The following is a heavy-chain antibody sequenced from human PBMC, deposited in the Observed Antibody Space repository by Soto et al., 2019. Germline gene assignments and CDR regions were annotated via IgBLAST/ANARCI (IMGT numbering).Heavy chain of an antibody. Sequence: GASLKISCQGSGYSFTSYWIGWVRQMPGKGLEWMGIIHPGDFDTRYSPSFQGQVTISADKSISTAYLQWSSLKASDTAMSYCARSRTYGGNSFDYWGQGTLVTVPS. V-gene: IGHV5-51*01. J-gene: IGHJ4*02. CDR1: GYSFTSYW. CDR2: IHPGDFDT. CDR3: ARSRTYGGNSFDY. D-gene: IGHD2-15*01.